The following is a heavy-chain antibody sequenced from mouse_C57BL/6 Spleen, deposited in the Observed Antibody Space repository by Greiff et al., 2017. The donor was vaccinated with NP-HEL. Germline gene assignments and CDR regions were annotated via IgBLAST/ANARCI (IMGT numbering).Heavy chain of an antibody. CDR2: IDPENGDT. CDR1: GFNIKDDY. V-gene: IGHV14-4*01. Sequence: VQLQQSGAELVRPGASVKLSCTASGFNIKDDYMHWVKQRPEQGLEWIGWIDPENGDTEYASKFQGKATITADTSSNTAYLQLSSLTSEDTAVYYCARAGTGTWYFDVWGTGTTVTVSS. D-gene: IGHD4-1*01. CDR3: ARAGTGTWYFDV. J-gene: IGHJ1*03.